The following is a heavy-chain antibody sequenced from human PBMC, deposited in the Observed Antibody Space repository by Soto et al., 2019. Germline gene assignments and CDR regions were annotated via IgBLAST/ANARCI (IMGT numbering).Heavy chain of an antibody. D-gene: IGHD3-9*01. CDR3: VRFWPPPDYGILTTYSDAFDH. V-gene: IGHV4-31*03. Sequence: SETLSLTCTVSGGSLSRGGYYWSWLRQHPGKGLEWIGYIYYSGSTYYNPSLSSRVTISVDTSKNQFSLSLNSVTAADTAVYYCVRFWPPPDYGILTTYSDAFDHWGQGTLVTVSS. CDR1: GGSLSRGGYY. CDR2: IYYSGST. J-gene: IGHJ4*02.